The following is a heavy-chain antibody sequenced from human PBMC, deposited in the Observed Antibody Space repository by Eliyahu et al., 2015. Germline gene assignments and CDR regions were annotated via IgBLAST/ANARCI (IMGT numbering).Heavy chain of an antibody. CDR1: GGSFSGXY. Sequence: QVQLQQWGAGXLKPSEXLSLTCAVXGGSFSGXYWSWIRXPPGKGLEWMGEINHSGXTNYXPSLKSRVTISVDTSKNQFSLKLSSVTAADTAVYYCARAIKFMVQGVIIPPDYGMDVWGQGTTVTVSS. D-gene: IGHD3-10*01. V-gene: IGHV4-34*01. J-gene: IGHJ6*02. CDR2: INHSGXT. CDR3: ARAIKFMVQGVIIPPDYGMDV.